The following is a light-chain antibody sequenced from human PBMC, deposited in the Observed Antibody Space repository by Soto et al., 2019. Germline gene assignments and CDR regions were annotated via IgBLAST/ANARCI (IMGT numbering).Light chain of an antibody. CDR3: QHYKTWPPPWT. Sequence: EIVLTQSPATLSVCPLEGAPLXKRPSESVNTNLAWYQQKPGQAPRLLIYHASTRATGIPARFSGSGSGTEFTLTISSLQSEDFAVYYCQHYKTWPPPWTFGQGTKVDIK. CDR1: ESVNTN. CDR2: HAS. V-gene: IGKV3-15*01. J-gene: IGKJ1*01.